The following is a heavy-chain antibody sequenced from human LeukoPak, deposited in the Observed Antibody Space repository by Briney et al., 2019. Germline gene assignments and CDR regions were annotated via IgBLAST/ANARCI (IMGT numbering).Heavy chain of an antibody. CDR1: GFTFDDYA. V-gene: IGHV3-43*02. CDR3: AKVYYGSGSYYALNDAFDI. CDR2: ISGDGGST. D-gene: IGHD3-10*01. Sequence: PGGSLRLSCAASGFTFDDYAMHWVRQAPGKGLEWVSLISGDGGSTYYADSVKGRFTISRDNSKNSLYLQMNSLRTEDTAMYYCAKVYYGSGSYYALNDAFDIWGQGTMVTVSS. J-gene: IGHJ3*02.